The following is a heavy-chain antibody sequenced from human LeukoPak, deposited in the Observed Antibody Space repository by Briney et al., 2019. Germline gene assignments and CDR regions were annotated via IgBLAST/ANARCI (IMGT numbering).Heavy chain of an antibody. D-gene: IGHD3-10*01. J-gene: IGHJ4*02. CDR2: IHHSGST. CDR1: GYSISSGYF. CDR3: ARGLQVWSRDPFDY. Sequence: PSETLSLTCIVSGYSISSGYFWGWIRQPPGKGLEWIGNIHHSGSTYYNPSLKSRVTISVDTSKNQLSLRLSSVTAADTAVYYCARGLQVWSRDPFDYWGQGILVPVS. V-gene: IGHV4-38-2*02.